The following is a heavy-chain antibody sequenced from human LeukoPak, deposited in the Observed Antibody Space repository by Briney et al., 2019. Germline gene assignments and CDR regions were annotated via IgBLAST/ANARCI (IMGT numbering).Heavy chain of an antibody. CDR1: GGSISSSSYY. J-gene: IGHJ4*02. D-gene: IGHD3-22*01. V-gene: IGHV4-39*01. CDR3: ARVVDYYDSSGYYYALDY. Sequence: TSETLSLTCTVSGGSISSSSYYWGWIRQPPGKGLEWIGSIYYSGSTYYNPSLKSRVTISVDTSKNQFSLKLSSVTAADTAVYYCARVVDYYDSSGYYYALDYWGQGTLVTVSS. CDR2: IYYSGST.